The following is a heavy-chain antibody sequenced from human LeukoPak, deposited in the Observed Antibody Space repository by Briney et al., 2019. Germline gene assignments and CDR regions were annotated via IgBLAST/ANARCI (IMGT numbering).Heavy chain of an antibody. CDR2: ISGSGGST. Sequence: GGSLRLSCAASGLIFSSYGMSWVRQAPGKGLEWVSVISGSGGSTYYADSVKGRFTISRDNSKNTLYLQMNSLRAEDTAVYYCAKAQVTKAPAGTQAVYYYYYYMDVWGKGTTVTISS. V-gene: IGHV3-23*01. CDR1: GLIFSSYG. J-gene: IGHJ6*03. CDR3: AKAQVTKAPAGTQAVYYYYYYMDV. D-gene: IGHD1-14*01.